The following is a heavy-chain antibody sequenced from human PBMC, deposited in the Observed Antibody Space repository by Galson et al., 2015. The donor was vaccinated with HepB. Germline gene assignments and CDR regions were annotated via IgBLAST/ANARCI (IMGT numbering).Heavy chain of an antibody. CDR1: GFSFSNYA. J-gene: IGHJ5*02. D-gene: IGHD4-17*01. CDR3: AKMGAYGDYDFDP. Sequence: LRLSCAASGFSFSNYAMTWVRQAPGKGLEWVSSITGSGVATFYAATFYADSVKGRFTISRDNSKKMLYLQMNSLRAEDAAVYYCAKMGAYGDYDFDPWGQGSLVIVSS. V-gene: IGHV3-23*01. CDR2: ITGSGVATFYAAT.